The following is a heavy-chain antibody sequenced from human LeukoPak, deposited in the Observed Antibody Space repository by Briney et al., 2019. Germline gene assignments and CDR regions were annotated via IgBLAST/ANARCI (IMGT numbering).Heavy chain of an antibody. CDR1: GFTFSSYW. D-gene: IGHD5-18*01. CDR3: AREERGTAMPGYYYYYMDV. Sequence: GGSLRLSCAASGFTFSSYWMHWVRQAPGKGLVWVSRINSDGSSTSYADSVKGRFTISRDNAKNTLYLQMNSLRAEDTAVYYCAREERGTAMPGYYYYYMDVWGKGTTVTVSS. CDR2: INSDGSST. V-gene: IGHV3-74*01. J-gene: IGHJ6*03.